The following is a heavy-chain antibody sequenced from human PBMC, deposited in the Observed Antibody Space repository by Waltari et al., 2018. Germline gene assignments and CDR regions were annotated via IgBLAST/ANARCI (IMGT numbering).Heavy chain of an antibody. D-gene: IGHD6-13*01. CDR3: ARGAFRGVAARLRDY. V-gene: IGHV1-2*02. Sequence: QVQLVQSGAEVKKPGASVKVSCKASGYTFTGYYMPWVRQAPGQGLEWMGWINPNSGGTNYAQKFQGRVTMTRDTSISTAYMGLSRLRSDDTAVYYCARGAFRGVAARLRDYWGQGTLVTVSS. J-gene: IGHJ4*02. CDR1: GYTFTGYY. CDR2: INPNSGGT.